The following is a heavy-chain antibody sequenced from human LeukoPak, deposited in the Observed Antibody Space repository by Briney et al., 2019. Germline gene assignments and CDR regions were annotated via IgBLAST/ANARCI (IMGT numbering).Heavy chain of an antibody. CDR1: GFTFSDYY. CDR3: ARDPRIAAAGAPGY. D-gene: IGHD6-13*01. J-gene: IGHJ4*02. Sequence: GGSLRLSCAASGFTFSDYYMSWILQAPGKGLEWLSYISSDGTTIQYADSVKGRFTISRDNAKNSLYLQMNSLRAEDTAVYYCARDPRIAAAGAPGYWGQGTLVTVSS. V-gene: IGHV3-11*04. CDR2: ISSDGTTI.